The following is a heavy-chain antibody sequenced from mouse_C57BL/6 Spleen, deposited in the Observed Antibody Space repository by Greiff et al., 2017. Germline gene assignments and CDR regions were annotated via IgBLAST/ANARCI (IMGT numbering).Heavy chain of an antibody. CDR3: ARPNYYGSSSFDY. J-gene: IGHJ2*01. CDR1: GYTFTSYW. CDR2: IDPSDSYT. V-gene: IGHV1-59*01. D-gene: IGHD1-1*01. Sequence: QVQLQQPGAELVRPGTSVKLSCKASGYTFTSYWMHWVKQRPGQGLEWIGVIDPSDSYTNYNQKFKGKATLTVDTSSSTAYMQLSSLTSEDSAVYYCARPNYYGSSSFDYWGQGTTLTVSS.